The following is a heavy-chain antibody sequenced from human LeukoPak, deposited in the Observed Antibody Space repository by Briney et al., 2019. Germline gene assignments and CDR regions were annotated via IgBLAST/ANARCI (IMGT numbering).Heavy chain of an antibody. J-gene: IGHJ4*02. Sequence: GGSLRLSCAASGFTFDDYGMSWVRQAPGKGLEWVSGINWNGGSTGYADSVKGRFTISRDNAKNSLYLQMNSLRAEDTALYYCARGLRGYSYGGPFDYWGQGTLVTVSS. CDR3: ARGLRGYSYGGPFDY. D-gene: IGHD5-18*01. V-gene: IGHV3-20*04. CDR1: GFTFDDYG. CDR2: INWNGGST.